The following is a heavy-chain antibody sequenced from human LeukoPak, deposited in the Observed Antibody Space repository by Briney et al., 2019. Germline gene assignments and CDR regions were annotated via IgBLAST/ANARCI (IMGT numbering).Heavy chain of an antibody. CDR1: GLSLNYDW. D-gene: IGHD2-2*01. CDR2: IKSKTDGETT. V-gene: IGHV3-15*05. J-gene: IGHJ3*02. Sequence: GGSLRLSCVSSGLSLNYDWMSWVRQAPGKGLEWVGRIKSKTDGETTGYAAPVKGRFTISRDDSKNTLYPQMNSLETEDTAVYHCARERYCSSSSCPGALDIWGQGTEVTVSS. CDR3: ARERYCSSSSCPGALDI.